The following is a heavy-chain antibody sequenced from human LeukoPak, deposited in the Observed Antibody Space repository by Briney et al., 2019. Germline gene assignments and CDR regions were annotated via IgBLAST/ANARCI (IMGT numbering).Heavy chain of an antibody. CDR2: TYYRSKWYN. CDR3: AREGYSSGWYARYYFDY. V-gene: IGHV6-1*01. J-gene: IGHJ4*02. Sequence: SQTLSLTCAISGDSFSSNSAAWNWIRQSPSRGLEWLGRTYYRSKWYNDYAVSVKSRITINPDTSKNQFSLQLNSVTPEDTAVYYCAREGYSSGWYARYYFDYWGQGTLVTVSS. D-gene: IGHD6-19*01. CDR1: GDSFSSNSAA.